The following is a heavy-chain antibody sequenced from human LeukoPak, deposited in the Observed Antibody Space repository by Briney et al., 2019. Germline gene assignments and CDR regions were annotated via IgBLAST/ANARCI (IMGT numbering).Heavy chain of an antibody. CDR2: IKQDGSEK. CDR1: GFTFSTYW. J-gene: IGHJ4*02. Sequence: QPGGSLRLSCAASGFTFSTYWMSWVRQAPGKGLEWVANIKQDGSEKYYVDSVKGRFTISRDNSKNTLYLQMNSLRAEDTAVYYCAKEGAPLQWSYFDYWGQGTLVTVSS. V-gene: IGHV3-7*03. D-gene: IGHD4-11*01. CDR3: AKEGAPLQWSYFDY.